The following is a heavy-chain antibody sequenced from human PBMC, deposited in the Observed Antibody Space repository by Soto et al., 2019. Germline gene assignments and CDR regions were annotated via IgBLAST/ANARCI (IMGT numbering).Heavy chain of an antibody. Sequence: QVQLQESGPGLVKPSETLSLTCTVSGASISSYYWSWIRQPPGKGLEWVGFIFHSGSTNCNPSLKRRVSVSVDTSKTQFSLKLTSVTAEDTAVYYCARDQNGSPHFDYWGQGILITVSS. D-gene: IGHD1-26*01. CDR1: GASISSYY. CDR3: ARDQNGSPHFDY. V-gene: IGHV4-59*01. J-gene: IGHJ4*02. CDR2: IFHSGST.